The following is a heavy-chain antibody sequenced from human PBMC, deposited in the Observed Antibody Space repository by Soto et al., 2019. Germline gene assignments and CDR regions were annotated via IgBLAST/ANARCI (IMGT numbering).Heavy chain of an antibody. V-gene: IGHV4-59*01. J-gene: IGHJ4*02. Sequence: QEKLQASGPGLVKHSETLSRSCTVSGDPISRYHWSWIRQTPGKGLEWIGYVHNSGSTSYNPSLKSRVTRSIDTSSKQFSLRLRSVTAADMAVYYCTGDRNNRVWYKYWGQGTLVTVSS. CDR2: VHNSGST. D-gene: IGHD6-19*01. CDR3: TGDRNNRVWYKY. CDR1: GDPISRYH.